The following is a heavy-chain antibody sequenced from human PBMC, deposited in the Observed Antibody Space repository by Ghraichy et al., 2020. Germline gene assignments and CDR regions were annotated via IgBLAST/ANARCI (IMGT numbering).Heavy chain of an antibody. CDR2: ISYDGSNK. D-gene: IGHD3-10*01. J-gene: IGHJ4*02. Sequence: GESLNISCAASGFTFSSYAMHWVRQAPGKGLEWVTVISYDGSNKYYADSVKGRFTISRDNSKNTLYLQMNSLRAEDAAVYYSARDKYYYYGSGSYYSPDYWGQGTLVTVSS. CDR1: GFTFSSYA. V-gene: IGHV3-30*04. CDR3: ARDKYYYYGSGSYYSPDY.